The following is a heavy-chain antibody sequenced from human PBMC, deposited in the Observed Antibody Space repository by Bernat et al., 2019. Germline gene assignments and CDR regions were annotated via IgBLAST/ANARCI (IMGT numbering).Heavy chain of an antibody. CDR3: VRGHDYYFDL. CDR2: INRSGST. V-gene: IGHV4-34*01. Sequence: QVQLQQWGAGLLKPSETLSLTCAVYGGSFSGYYWSWIRQPPGKGLEWIGEINRSGSTNYNPSLKSRVTISVDTSKNQFSLKLSSVTAADTAVYYCVRGHDYYFDLWGRGTLVTVSS. D-gene: IGHD4-11*01. J-gene: IGHJ2*01. CDR1: GGSFSGYY.